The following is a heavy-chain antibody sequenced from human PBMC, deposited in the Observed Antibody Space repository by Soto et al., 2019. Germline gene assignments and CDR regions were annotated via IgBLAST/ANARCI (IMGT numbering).Heavy chain of an antibody. CDR2: IYHSGST. J-gene: IGHJ5*02. Sequence: QLQLHESGSGLVKPSQTLSLTCAVSGGSISSGGYSWSWIRQPPGKGPEWIGYIYHSGSTYYNPSLKSRVTISVDRSKNQFSLKLSSVTAADTAVYYCARVPGPWGQGTLVTVSS. CDR3: ARVPGP. D-gene: IGHD3-10*01. CDR1: GGSISSGGYS. V-gene: IGHV4-30-2*01.